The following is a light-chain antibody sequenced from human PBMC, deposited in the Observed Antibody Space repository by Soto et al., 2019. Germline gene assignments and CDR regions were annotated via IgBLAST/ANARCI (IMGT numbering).Light chain of an antibody. CDR1: SSNIGSHN. J-gene: IGLJ2*01. Sequence: QSVLTQPPSASGTPGQRVTISCSGSSSNIGSHNIYWYQQLPGTAPLLLIYKNNQRPSGVPDRFSGSKSVTSASLAISGLRSEDEAAYYCAVCDDSLSGRVFGGGTKVTVL. V-gene: IGLV1-47*01. CDR3: AVCDDSLSGRV. CDR2: KNN.